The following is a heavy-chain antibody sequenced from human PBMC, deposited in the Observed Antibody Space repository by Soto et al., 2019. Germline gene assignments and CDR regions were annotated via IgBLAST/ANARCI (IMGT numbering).Heavy chain of an antibody. J-gene: IGHJ4*02. CDR1: GFTFSSYA. CDR2: ISNNGDTA. D-gene: IGHD3-16*02. CDR3: AKSRVFIGAIVTLLDS. V-gene: IGHV3-23*01. Sequence: EVQLLESGGGLVQPGGSLTLSCATSGFTFSSYAMVWVRQAAEKGLEWVASISNNGDTAYYADSVKGCFTISRGNSENTLYLQMNGLRADVTALYFCAKSRVFIGAIVTLLDSWGQGTQVTVSS.